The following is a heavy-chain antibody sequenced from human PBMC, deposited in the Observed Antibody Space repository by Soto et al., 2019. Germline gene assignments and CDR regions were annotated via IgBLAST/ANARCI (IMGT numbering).Heavy chain of an antibody. J-gene: IGHJ4*02. V-gene: IGHV3-11*01. D-gene: IGHD3-3*01. CDR3: ARESKAGLEWFFYDY. Sequence: GGSLRLSCAASGFTFSDYYVSWIRQAPGKGLEWVSYISSSGSTIYYADSVKGRFTISRDNAKNSLYLQMNSLRAEDTAVYYCARESKAGLEWFFYDYWGQGTLVTVSS. CDR2: ISSSGSTI. CDR1: GFTFSDYY.